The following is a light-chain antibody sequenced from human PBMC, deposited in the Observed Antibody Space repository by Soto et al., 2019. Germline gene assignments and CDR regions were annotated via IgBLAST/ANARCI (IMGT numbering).Light chain of an antibody. J-gene: IGLJ1*01. V-gene: IGLV2-14*01. CDR3: CSYTDSRTHI. Sequence: QSVLTQPASVSGSPGQSITISCTGTSSDVGGYNYVSWYQQHPGKAPKLIIFEVSYRPSGISNRFSASKSGDTASLTISGLQADDEADYYCCSYTDSRTHIFGSGAKVTV. CDR2: EVS. CDR1: SSDVGGYNY.